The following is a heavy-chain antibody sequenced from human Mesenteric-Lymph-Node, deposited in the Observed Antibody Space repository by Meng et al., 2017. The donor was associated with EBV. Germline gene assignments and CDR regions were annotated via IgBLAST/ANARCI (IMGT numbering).Heavy chain of an antibody. CDR2: VDPSGRRT. D-gene: IGHD4-17*01. Sequence: VQLLQPGAEVKKPGAAVKVSWKTAGYIFSSFFIHWVRQAPGQGLEWMGIVDPSGRRTRYAQQFQGRVTMTSDVYTTTVYMELSSLRSEDTAVYSCARDDDYGDNLGDFWGQGTLVTVSS. CDR1: GYIFSSFF. V-gene: IGHV1-46*01. CDR3: ARDDDYGDNLGDF. J-gene: IGHJ1*01.